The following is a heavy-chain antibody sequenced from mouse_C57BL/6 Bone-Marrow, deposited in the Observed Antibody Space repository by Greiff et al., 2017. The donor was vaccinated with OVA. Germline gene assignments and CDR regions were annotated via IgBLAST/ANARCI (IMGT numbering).Heavy chain of an antibody. J-gene: IGHJ3*01. CDR1: GYTFTSYW. CDR2: IDPSDSET. D-gene: IGHD3-2*02. Sequence: VQLQQPGAELVRPGSSVKLSCKASGYTFTSYWMHWVKQRPIQGLEWIGNIDPSDSETHYNQKFKDKATLTVDKSSSTAYMQLSSLTSEDSAVYYCARTDSGYGFAYWGQGTLVTVSA. CDR3: ARTDSGYGFAY. V-gene: IGHV1-52*01.